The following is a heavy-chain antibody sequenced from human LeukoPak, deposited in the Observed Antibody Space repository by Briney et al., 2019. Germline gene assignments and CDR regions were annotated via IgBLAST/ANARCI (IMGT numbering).Heavy chain of an antibody. CDR2: ISAYNGNT. V-gene: IGHV1-18*01. CDR3: ATTDRAIVAGTIPMDY. CDR1: GYTFTSYG. D-gene: IGHD6-19*01. J-gene: IGHJ4*02. Sequence: GASVKVSCKASGYTFTSYGISWVRQAPGQGLEWMGWISAYNGNTNYAQKLQGRVTMTTDTSTSTAYMELRSLRSDDTAVYFCATTDRAIVAGTIPMDYWGRGTLVTVSS.